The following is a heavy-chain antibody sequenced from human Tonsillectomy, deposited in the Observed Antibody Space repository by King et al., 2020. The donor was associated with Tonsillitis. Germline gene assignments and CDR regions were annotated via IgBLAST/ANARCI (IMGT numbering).Heavy chain of an antibody. V-gene: IGHV3-9*01. D-gene: IGHD6-19*01. J-gene: IGHJ3*02. Sequence: QLVQSGADLVQPGRSLRLSCAASGFTLDDYAMHWVRQAPGKGLEWVSGISWNSGSIGYAESVKGRFTISRDKPKNTLYLQMNSLRTADTPLYYCAKGEGSSGWLLMFNDAFDIWGQGTMVTVSS. CDR3: AKGEGSSGWLLMFNDAFDI. CDR2: ISWNSGSI. CDR1: GFTLDDYA.